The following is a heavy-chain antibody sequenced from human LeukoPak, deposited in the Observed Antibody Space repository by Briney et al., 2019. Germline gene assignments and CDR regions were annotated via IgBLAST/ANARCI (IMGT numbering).Heavy chain of an antibody. CDR2: IIPIFGIA. D-gene: IGHD2-2*01. CDR1: GGTFSSYA. Sequence: ASVKVSCKASGGTFSSYAISWVRQAPGQGLEWMGRIIPIFGIANYAQKFQGRVTITADKSTSTAYMELSSLRSEDTAVYYCASHIVVVPAAPYYYYGMDVWGQGTTVTVSS. CDR3: ASHIVVVPAAPYYYYGMDV. J-gene: IGHJ6*02. V-gene: IGHV1-69*04.